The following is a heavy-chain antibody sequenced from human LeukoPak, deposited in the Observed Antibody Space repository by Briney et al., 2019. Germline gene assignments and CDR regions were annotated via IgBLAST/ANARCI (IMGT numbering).Heavy chain of an antibody. D-gene: IGHD6-13*01. Sequence: GGSLRLSCAASGFTFSSYSMNWVRQAPGKGLEWVSYISSSSSTIYYADSVKGRFTISRDNAKNSLYLQMNSLRAEDTAVYYCARDGQSSYSRQNWLDPWGQGTLVTVSS. V-gene: IGHV3-48*01. CDR2: ISSSSSTI. CDR3: ARDGQSSYSRQNWLDP. CDR1: GFTFSSYS. J-gene: IGHJ5*02.